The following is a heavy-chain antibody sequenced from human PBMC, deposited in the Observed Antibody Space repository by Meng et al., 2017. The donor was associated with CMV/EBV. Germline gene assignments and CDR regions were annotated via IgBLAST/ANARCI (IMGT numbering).Heavy chain of an antibody. D-gene: IGHD3-10*01. V-gene: IGHV3-30*02. J-gene: IGHJ4*02. CDR2: IRYDGSNK. Sequence: GGSLRLSCAASGFTFSSYGMHWVRQAPGKGLEWVAFIRYDGSNKYYADSVKGRSTISRDNSKNTLYLQMNSLRAEDTAVYYCAKTAYRFGELLSYFDYWGQGTLVTVSS. CDR1: GFTFSSYG. CDR3: AKTAYRFGELLSYFDY.